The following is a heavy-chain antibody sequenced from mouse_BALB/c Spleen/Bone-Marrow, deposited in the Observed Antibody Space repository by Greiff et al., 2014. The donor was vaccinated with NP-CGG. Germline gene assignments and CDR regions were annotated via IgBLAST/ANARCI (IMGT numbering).Heavy chain of an antibody. CDR3: ARDAMDY. CDR2: ISTYYGDA. CDR1: GYTFTDYA. V-gene: IGHV1S137*01. Sequence: VNLVESGAELVRPGVSVKISCKGSGYTFTDYAMHRVKQSHAKSLEWIGVISTYYGDASYNQKFKGKATMTVDKSSSTAYMELARLTSEDSAIYYCARDAMDYWGQGTSVTVSS. J-gene: IGHJ4*01.